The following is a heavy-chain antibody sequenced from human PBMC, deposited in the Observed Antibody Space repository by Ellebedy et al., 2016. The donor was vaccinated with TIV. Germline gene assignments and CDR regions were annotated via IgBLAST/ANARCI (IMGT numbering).Heavy chain of an antibody. CDR3: ARDGSGYDYDRYYYGMDV. D-gene: IGHD5-12*01. J-gene: IGHJ6*02. V-gene: IGHV3-33*01. Sequence: GESLKISCAASGFTFSSYGMHWVRQAPGKGLEWVAVIWYDGSNKYYADSVKGRFTISRDNSKNTLYLQMNSLRAEDTAVYYCARDGSGYDYDRYYYGMDVWGQGTTVTVSS. CDR2: IWYDGSNK. CDR1: GFTFSSYG.